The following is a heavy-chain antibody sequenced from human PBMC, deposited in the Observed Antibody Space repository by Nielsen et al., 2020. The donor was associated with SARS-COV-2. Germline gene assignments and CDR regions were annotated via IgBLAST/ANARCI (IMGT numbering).Heavy chain of an antibody. J-gene: IGHJ4*02. D-gene: IGHD6-19*01. CDR2: IWYDGTEE. Sequence: GESLKISCAASGFIFTSHAMHWVRQAPGKGLEWVAVIWYDGTEEYYGDSVKGRFTISRDNSKSTLYLQMNSLRAEDTALYYCATDWASVAGTRLDHWGQGTLVTVSS. CDR1: GFIFTSHA. V-gene: IGHV3-33*08. CDR3: ATDWASVAGTRLDH.